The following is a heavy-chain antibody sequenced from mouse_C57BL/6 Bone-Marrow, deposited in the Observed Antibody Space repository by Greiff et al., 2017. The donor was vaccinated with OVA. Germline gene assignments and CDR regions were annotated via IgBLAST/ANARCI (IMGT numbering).Heavy chain of an antibody. CDR2: IDPSDSYT. CDR3: ARSGDGYYVAWFAY. CDR1: GYTFTSYW. D-gene: IGHD2-3*01. Sequence: QVQLKQPGAELVMPGASVKLSCKASGYTFTSYWMHWVKQRPGQGLEWIGEIDPSDSYTNYNQKFKGKSTLTVDKSSSTAYMQLSSLTSEDSAVYYCARSGDGYYVAWFAYWGQGTLVTVSA. V-gene: IGHV1-69*01. J-gene: IGHJ3*01.